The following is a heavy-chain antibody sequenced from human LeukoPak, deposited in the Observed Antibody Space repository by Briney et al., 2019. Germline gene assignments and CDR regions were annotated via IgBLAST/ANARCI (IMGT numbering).Heavy chain of an antibody. D-gene: IGHD3-22*01. CDR1: GGSISTSNYY. V-gene: IGHV4-39*07. J-gene: IGHJ5*02. CDR3: ARGMPHYYDSSGLAGFWFDP. CDR2: IFYSGST. Sequence: PSETLSLTCTVSGGSISTSNYYWGWIRQPPGKGLEWIGNIFYSGSTYYSPSLRSRVTISVDTSKNQFSLKLSSVTAADTAVYYCARGMPHYYDSSGLAGFWFDPWGQGTLVTVSS.